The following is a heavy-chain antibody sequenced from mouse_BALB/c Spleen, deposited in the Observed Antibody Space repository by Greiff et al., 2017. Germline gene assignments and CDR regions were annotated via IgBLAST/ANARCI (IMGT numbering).Heavy chain of an antibody. CDR2: INPSTGYT. V-gene: IGHV1-7*01. CDR1: GYTFTSYW. Sequence: VKLVESGAELAKPGASVKMSCKASGYTFTSYWMHWVKQRPGQGLEWIGYINPSTGYTEYNQKFKDKATLTADKSSSTAYMQLSSLTSEDSAVYDCARGGGGYCWYFEVWGAGTTVTVSS. J-gene: IGHJ1*01. CDR3: ARGGGGYCWYFEV. D-gene: IGHD2-3*01.